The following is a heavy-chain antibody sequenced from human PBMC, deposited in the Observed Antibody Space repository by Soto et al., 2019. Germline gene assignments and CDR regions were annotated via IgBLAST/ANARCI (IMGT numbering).Heavy chain of an antibody. D-gene: IGHD5-18*01. CDR3: AHRPFNSAWHDAYDI. CDR2: IYWDDDK. CDR1: GFSLSARGEG. V-gene: IGHV2-5*02. Sequence: QITLKESGPTLVKPTETLTLTCTFSGFSLSARGEGVGWIRQPPGKALEWLAIIYWDDDKRYSPSLRTTFTITKDNSKNQVVLTMTNMDPVDTATYFCAHRPFNSAWHDAYDIWGPGTMVTVSS. J-gene: IGHJ3*02.